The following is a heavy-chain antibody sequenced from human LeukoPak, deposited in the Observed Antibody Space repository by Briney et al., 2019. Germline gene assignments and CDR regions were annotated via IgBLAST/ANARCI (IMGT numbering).Heavy chain of an antibody. J-gene: IGHJ4*02. CDR1: GFTFDDYA. Sequence: SGGSLRLSCAASGFTFDDYAMHWVRQAPGKGLEWVSAISWNSASICYADSVKGRFTISRDNAKNSLYLQMNSLRAEDTALYYCAKTLGYCSGGSCPFDYWGQGTLVTVSS. CDR3: AKTLGYCSGGSCPFDY. V-gene: IGHV3-9*01. D-gene: IGHD2-15*01. CDR2: ISWNSASI.